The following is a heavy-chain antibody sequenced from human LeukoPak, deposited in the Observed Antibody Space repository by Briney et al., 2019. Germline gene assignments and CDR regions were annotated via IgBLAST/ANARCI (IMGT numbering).Heavy chain of an antibody. V-gene: IGHV4-59*01. CDR3: ARDRLGLPVDY. CDR2: IYYSGST. J-gene: IGHJ4*02. Sequence: SSETLSLTCTVSGGSISTYYWTWIRQPPGKGLEWICYIYYSGSTNYNPSLKSRVTMSVDTSKNQFSLKLNSVTAADTAVYYCARDRLGLPVDYWGRGTLVTVSS. CDR1: GGSISTYY. D-gene: IGHD5-18*01.